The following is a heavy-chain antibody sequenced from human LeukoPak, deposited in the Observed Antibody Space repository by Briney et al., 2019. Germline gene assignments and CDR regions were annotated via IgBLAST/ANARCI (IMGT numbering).Heavy chain of an antibody. CDR3: ARQYSGYLRNWFDP. Sequence: SETLSLTCTVSGGSISSGSYYWSWIRQPAGKGLEWIGRIYTSGSTNYNPSLKSRVTMSVDTSKNQFSLKLSSVTAADTAVYYCARQYSGYLRNWFDPWGQGTLVTVSS. CDR2: IYTSGST. D-gene: IGHD5-12*01. V-gene: IGHV4-61*02. CDR1: GGSISSGSYY. J-gene: IGHJ5*02.